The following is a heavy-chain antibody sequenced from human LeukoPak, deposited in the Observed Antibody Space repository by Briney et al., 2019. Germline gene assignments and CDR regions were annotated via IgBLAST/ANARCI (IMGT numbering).Heavy chain of an antibody. J-gene: IGHJ4*02. D-gene: IGHD2-21*01. CDR2: IYYSGST. V-gene: IGHV4-30-4*08. CDR1: GGSISSGDYY. Sequence: SQTLSLTCTVSGGSISSGDYYWSWIRQPPGKGLEWIGYIYYSGSTYYNPSLKSRVTISVDTSKNQFSLKLSSVSAADTAMYYCARGRGPGDLDYWGQGTPVTVSS. CDR3: ARGRGPGDLDY.